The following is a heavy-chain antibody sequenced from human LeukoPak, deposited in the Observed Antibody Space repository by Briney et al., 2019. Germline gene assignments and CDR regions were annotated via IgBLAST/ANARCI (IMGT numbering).Heavy chain of an antibody. V-gene: IGHV1-3*04. Sequence: ASVKVSCTASGYIFTNCPIHWVRQAPGQRLEWMGWINTANGNTKYSQRFEGRVTVTTDTSAAAAYMELSSLRSEDTAVYYCARDRAMADYWGQGTLVTVSS. CDR3: ARDRAMADY. CDR1: GYIFTNCP. CDR2: INTANGNT. D-gene: IGHD5-18*01. J-gene: IGHJ4*02.